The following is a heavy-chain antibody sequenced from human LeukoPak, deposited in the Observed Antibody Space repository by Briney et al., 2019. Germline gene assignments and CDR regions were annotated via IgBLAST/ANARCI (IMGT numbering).Heavy chain of an antibody. CDR3: ARGSAAAGFDY. D-gene: IGHD6-13*01. CDR1: GFTFSSYS. Sequence: GGSLRLSCAASGFTFSSYSMNWVREAPGKGLEWVSYISSSSSTIYYADSVKGRFTISRDNAKNSLYLQMDSLRAENTAVYYCARGSAAAGFDYWGQGTLDTVSS. V-gene: IGHV3-48*01. J-gene: IGHJ4*02. CDR2: ISSSSSTI.